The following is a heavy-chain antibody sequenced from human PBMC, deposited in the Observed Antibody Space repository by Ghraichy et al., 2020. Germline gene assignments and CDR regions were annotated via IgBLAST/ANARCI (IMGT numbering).Heavy chain of an antibody. V-gene: IGHV3-7*03. Sequence: GGSLRLSCAASGFTFSRYWMNWVRQAPGKGLEWVAYIQTDGGLKYYLDSVKGRFTISRDNAENLLFLQMNSLRVEDTAVYYCGRDDSGPAVYWRQGTMVTASS. J-gene: IGHJ4*02. CDR2: IQTDGGLK. CDR3: GRDDSGPAVY. D-gene: IGHD3-10*01. CDR1: GFTFSRYW.